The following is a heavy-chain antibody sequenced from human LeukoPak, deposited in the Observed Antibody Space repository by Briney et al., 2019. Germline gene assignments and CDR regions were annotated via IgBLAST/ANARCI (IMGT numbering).Heavy chain of an antibody. V-gene: IGHV5-51*01. Sequence: GESLKISCKSSGYSFTSFWIGWVRQMPGKGLEWTGTIYPGDSDTRYSPSFQGQVTMSADKSISTASLQWSSLKASDTAMYYCASAVVRGRDAYDIWGQGTMVTVSS. CDR2: IYPGDSDT. CDR1: GYSFTSFW. CDR3: ASAVVRGRDAYDI. J-gene: IGHJ3*02. D-gene: IGHD3-10*01.